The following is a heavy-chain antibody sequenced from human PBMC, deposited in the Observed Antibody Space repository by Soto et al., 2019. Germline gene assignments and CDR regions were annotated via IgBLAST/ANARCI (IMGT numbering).Heavy chain of an antibody. V-gene: IGHV3-74*01. J-gene: IGHJ3*02. CDR1: GFTFTNYW. CDR2: IDNHGDGT. CDR3: GTVFEK. Sequence: EVQVVESGGGLVHPGGSLRLSCAASGFTFTNYWMHWVRQVPGEGLVWVSRIDNHGDGTSYADLVKGRFPISRDNAKNTLYLQMNSLRVDDTAIYYCGTVFEKWGQGTMVTVSS.